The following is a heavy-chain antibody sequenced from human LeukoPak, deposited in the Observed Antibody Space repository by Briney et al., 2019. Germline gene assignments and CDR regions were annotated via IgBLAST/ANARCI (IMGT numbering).Heavy chain of an antibody. CDR3: ATDRLRVAAGGDAFDI. CDR2: FDPEDGET. D-gene: IGHD5/OR15-5a*01. CDR1: GYTLTELS. V-gene: IGHV1-24*01. J-gene: IGHJ3*02. Sequence: ASVKVSCKVSGYTLTELSMHWVRRAPGKGLEWMGGFDPEDGETIYAQKFQGRVTMTEDTSTDTAYRELSSLRSEDTAVYYCATDRLRVAAGGDAFDIWGQGTMVTVSS.